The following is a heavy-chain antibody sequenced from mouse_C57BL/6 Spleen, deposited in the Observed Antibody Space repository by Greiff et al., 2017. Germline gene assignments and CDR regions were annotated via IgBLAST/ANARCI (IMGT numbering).Heavy chain of an antibody. CDR3: AREGGAY. CDR1: GYAFTDYY. CDR2: INPNNGGT. V-gene: IGHV1-26*01. Sequence: EVKLQQSGPELVKPGASVKISCKASGYAFTDYYMNWVKQSHGKSLEWIGDINPNNGGTSYNQKFKGKATLTVDKSSSTAYMELRRLTSEDSAVYYCAREGGAYWGQGTLVTVSA. J-gene: IGHJ3*01.